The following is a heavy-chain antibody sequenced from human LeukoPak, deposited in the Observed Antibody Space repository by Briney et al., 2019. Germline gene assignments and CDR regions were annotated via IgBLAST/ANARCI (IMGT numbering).Heavy chain of an antibody. CDR3: ARGGATSGGAYSSSWFGFDP. CDR1: GYTFTGYY. V-gene: IGHV1-2*02. CDR2: INPNSGGT. J-gene: IGHJ5*02. D-gene: IGHD6-13*01. Sequence: ASVKVSCTASGYTFTGYYMHWVRQAPGQGLEWMGWINPNSGGTNYAQKFQGRVTMTRDTSISTAYMELSRLRSDDTAVYYCARGGATSGGAYSSSWFGFDPWGQGTLVTVSS.